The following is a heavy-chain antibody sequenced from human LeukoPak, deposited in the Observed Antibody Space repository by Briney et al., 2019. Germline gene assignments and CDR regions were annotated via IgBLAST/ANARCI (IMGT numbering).Heavy chain of an antibody. CDR2: INPNSGST. J-gene: IGHJ4*02. CDR3: RTDRYGDYGDYIDY. CDR1: GYTFTGYY. V-gene: IGHV1-2*02. Sequence: GASVKVSCKASGYTFTGYYMHWVRQAPGQGLEWMGWINPNSGSTNYAQKFQGRVTMTRDTSISTAYMELSRLRSDDTAAYYCRTDRYGDYGDYIDYWGQGTLVTVSS. D-gene: IGHD4-17*01.